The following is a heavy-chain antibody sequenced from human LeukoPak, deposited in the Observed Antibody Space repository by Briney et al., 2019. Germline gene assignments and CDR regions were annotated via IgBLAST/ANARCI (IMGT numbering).Heavy chain of an antibody. V-gene: IGHV4-59*01. CDR3: ARDAGRGATFNY. J-gene: IGHJ4*02. CDR2: IYYSGST. Sequence: SETLSLTCTVSGGSISSYYWSWIRQPPGKGLEWIGYIYYSGSTNYNPSLKSRVTISVDTSKNQFSLKLSSVTAADTAVYYCARDAGRGATFNYWGQGTLVTVSS. D-gene: IGHD1-26*01. CDR1: GGSISSYY.